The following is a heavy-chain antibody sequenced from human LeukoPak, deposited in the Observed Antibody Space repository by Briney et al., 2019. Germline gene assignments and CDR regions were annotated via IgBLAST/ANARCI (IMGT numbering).Heavy chain of an antibody. J-gene: IGHJ4*02. CDR3: AKVIRLDTAMGHFDY. V-gene: IGHV3-23*01. CDR2: ISGSGGST. D-gene: IGHD5-18*01. Sequence: GGSLRLSCAASGSTFSSYAMSWVRQAPGKGLEWVSAISGSGGSTHYADSVKGRFTISRDNSKNTLYLQMNSLRAEDTAVYYCAKVIRLDTAMGHFDYWGQGTLVTVSS. CDR1: GSTFSSYA.